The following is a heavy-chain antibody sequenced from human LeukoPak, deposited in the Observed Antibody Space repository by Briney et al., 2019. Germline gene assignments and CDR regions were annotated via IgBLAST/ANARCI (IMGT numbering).Heavy chain of an antibody. CDR2: IYHSGSTT. V-gene: IGHV4-61*01. J-gene: IGHJ6*03. CDR3: ARDEDNSGSYYYYMDV. D-gene: IGHD3-22*01. Sequence: PSETLSLTCTVSGGSVSGSTYYWNWIRQPPGKGLEWIGYIYHSGSTTNYNPSLKSRATITVDTSKNQFSLKLNYVTAADTAVYYCARDEDNSGSYYYYMDVWGKGTTVTVSS. CDR1: GGSVSGSTYY.